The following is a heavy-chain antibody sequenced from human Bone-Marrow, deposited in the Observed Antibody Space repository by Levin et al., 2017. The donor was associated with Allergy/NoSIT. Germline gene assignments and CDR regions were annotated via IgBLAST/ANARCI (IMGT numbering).Heavy chain of an antibody. Sequence: SCAAPAFIFRGYTMQWVRQAPGKGLEWVAAISFDGNKRDYADSVKGRFTISRDSSKNTLSLQMNSLRREDTAVYFCTREVPRGFDPWGQGTLVTVSS. CDR2: ISFDGNKR. CDR3: TREVPRGFDP. V-gene: IGHV3-30*04. CDR1: AFIFRGYT. J-gene: IGHJ5*02.